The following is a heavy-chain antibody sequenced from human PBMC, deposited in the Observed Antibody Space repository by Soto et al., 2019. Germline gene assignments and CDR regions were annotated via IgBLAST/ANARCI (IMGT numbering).Heavy chain of an antibody. Sequence: QVQLVQSGAEVKKPGASVKVSCKASGYTFTSYGISWVRQAPGQGLEWMGWISAYNGNTNYAQKLQGRVTMTTDTSTSTADMERRSLRSDDTAVYSCARDRGYKYGPGAFDIWGQGTMVTVSS. D-gene: IGHD5-12*01. J-gene: IGHJ3*02. CDR1: GYTFTSYG. V-gene: IGHV1-18*01. CDR2: ISAYNGNT. CDR3: ARDRGYKYGPGAFDI.